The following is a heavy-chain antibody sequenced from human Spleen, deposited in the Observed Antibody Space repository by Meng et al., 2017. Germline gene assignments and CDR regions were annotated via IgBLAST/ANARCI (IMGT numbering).Heavy chain of an antibody. V-gene: IGHV3-15*01. D-gene: IGHD5-12*01. CDR1: GGTFRNFW. Sequence: EGQLVVSGGGLVKPGGSLRLSCVASGGTFRNFWMTWVRQAPGKRLEWVGRIKSKPDGETIDYAAPVKGRFTISRDDSKNTVYLQMNSLKTEDTAVYYCSGHIDYWGQGTLVTVSS. CDR3: SGHIDY. J-gene: IGHJ4*02. CDR2: IKSKPDGETI.